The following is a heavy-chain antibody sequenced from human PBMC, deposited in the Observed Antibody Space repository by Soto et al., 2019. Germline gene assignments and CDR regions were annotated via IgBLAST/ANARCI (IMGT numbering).Heavy chain of an antibody. J-gene: IGHJ4*02. D-gene: IGHD5-12*01. CDR2: IDSDAKT. CDR3: ARDGYKFALSV. CDR1: GFSVSSYD. V-gene: IGHV3-53*01. Sequence: GGSLRLSCVASGFSVSSYDMSWVRQAPGKGLDWVSGIDSDAKTFYADSVNGRFTISRHTSENTLFLQINNLRAEDTAVYFCARDGYKFALSVWGQGTQVTVSS.